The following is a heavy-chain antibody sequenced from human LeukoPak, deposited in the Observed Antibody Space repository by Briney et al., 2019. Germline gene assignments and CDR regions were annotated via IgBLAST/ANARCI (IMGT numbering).Heavy chain of an antibody. CDR3: AKPSGSGVDY. D-gene: IGHD1-26*01. CDR2: IRSDGYHT. V-gene: IGHV3-30*02. CDR1: GFTFSNYG. Sequence: PGGSLRLSCAASGFTFSNYGMHWVRQAPGKGLEWVAFIRSDGYHTYYADSVKGRFTITRDNSKNTLYLQMNSLRLEDMAVYYCAKPSGSGVDYWGRGTRVTVSS. J-gene: IGHJ4*02.